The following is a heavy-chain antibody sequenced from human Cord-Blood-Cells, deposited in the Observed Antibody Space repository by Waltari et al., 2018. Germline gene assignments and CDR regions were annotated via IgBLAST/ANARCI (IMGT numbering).Heavy chain of an antibody. J-gene: IGHJ4*02. CDR1: GFTVSSNY. D-gene: IGHD6-13*01. CDR3: ARGPGIAAAGTFDY. V-gene: IGHV3-53*01. CDR2: IYSGGST. Sequence: EVQLVESGGGLIQPGGSLRLSWAASGFTVSSNYLRWVRQATGKGLEWVSVIYSGGSTYYADSVKGRFTISRDNSKNTLYLQMNSLRAEDTAVYYCARGPGIAAAGTFDYWGQGTLVTVSS.